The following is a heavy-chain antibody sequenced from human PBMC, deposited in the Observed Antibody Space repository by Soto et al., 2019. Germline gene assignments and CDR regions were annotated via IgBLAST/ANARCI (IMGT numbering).Heavy chain of an antibody. CDR1: GYTFRNYG. V-gene: IGHV1-18*01. J-gene: IGHJ4*02. CDR3: ARDLVSGSDFWRAYNGGYFDY. Sequence: ASVKVSCKASGYTFRNYGITWVRQAPGQGLEWMAWISPYNGNTNYAEELQGRVTMTTDTSTSTAYMELRSLTSEDTAMYYCARDLVSGSDFWRAYNGGYFDYWGQGTLGTVSS. CDR2: ISPYNGNT. D-gene: IGHD3-3*01.